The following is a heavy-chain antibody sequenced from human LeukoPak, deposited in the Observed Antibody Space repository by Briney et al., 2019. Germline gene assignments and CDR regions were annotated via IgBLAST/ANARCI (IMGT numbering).Heavy chain of an antibody. V-gene: IGHV3-23*01. D-gene: IGHD3-3*01. CDR3: AKGRGRFLEWLLGSFDY. Sequence: PGGSLRLSCAASGFTFSSYAMSWVRQAPGKGLEWVSAISGSGGSTYYADSVKGRFTISRDNSKNTLYLQMNSLRAEDTAVYYCAKGRGRFLEWLLGSFDYWGQGTLVTVSS. CDR2: ISGSGGST. CDR1: GFTFSSYA. J-gene: IGHJ4*02.